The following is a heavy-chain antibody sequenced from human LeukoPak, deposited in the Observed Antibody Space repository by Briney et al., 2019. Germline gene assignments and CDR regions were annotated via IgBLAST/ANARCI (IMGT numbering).Heavy chain of an antibody. J-gene: IGHJ4*02. Sequence: SETLSLTCTVSGGSFSSGSYYWSWIRQPPGKGLEWIGYIYYSGSTNYNPSLKSRVTISVDTSKNQFSLQLNSVTPEDTAVYFCVRLVGGDIDYWGQGTLVTVSS. CDR3: VRLVGGDIDY. CDR2: IYYSGST. D-gene: IGHD5-12*01. CDR1: GGSFSSGSYY. V-gene: IGHV4-61*01.